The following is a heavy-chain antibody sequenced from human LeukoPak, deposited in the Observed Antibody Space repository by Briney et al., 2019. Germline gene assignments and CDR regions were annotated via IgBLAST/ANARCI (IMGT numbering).Heavy chain of an antibody. J-gene: IGHJ3*02. V-gene: IGHV1-3*01. CDR3: ARDTYDRDAFDI. CDR1: GYTFTSYG. D-gene: IGHD3-3*01. CDR2: INAGNGNT. Sequence: ASVKVSCKASGYTFTSYGISWVRQAPGQRLEWMGWINAGNGNTKYSQKFQGRVTITRDTSASTAYMELSSLRSEDTAVYYCARDTYDRDAFDIWGQGTMVTVSS.